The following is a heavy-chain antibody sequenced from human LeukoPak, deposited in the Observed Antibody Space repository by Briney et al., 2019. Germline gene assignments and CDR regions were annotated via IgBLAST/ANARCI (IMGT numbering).Heavy chain of an antibody. Sequence: ASVKVSCKASGGAFSSYTISWVRQAPGQGVEWMGRIIPILTIANYEQKFQGTVTITADKSTSTAYMELSSLRSEDTAVYYCARADIAVAAPSDYWGQGTLVTVSS. V-gene: IGHV1-69*02. CDR1: GGAFSSYT. J-gene: IGHJ4*02. CDR3: ARADIAVAAPSDY. CDR2: IIPILTIA. D-gene: IGHD6-19*01.